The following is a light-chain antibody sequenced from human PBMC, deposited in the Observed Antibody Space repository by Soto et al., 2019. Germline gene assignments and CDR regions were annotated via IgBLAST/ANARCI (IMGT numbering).Light chain of an antibody. Sequence: DIQMTQSPSTLSASVGDRVTITCRASQSISSWLAWYQQKPGKAPKLLIYKASSLESGVPSRFSGSGSATQFTLPISSLQPDDFATYYCQQHNSYPLTFGGGTKVEIK. CDR2: KAS. CDR1: QSISSW. CDR3: QQHNSYPLT. J-gene: IGKJ4*01. V-gene: IGKV1-5*03.